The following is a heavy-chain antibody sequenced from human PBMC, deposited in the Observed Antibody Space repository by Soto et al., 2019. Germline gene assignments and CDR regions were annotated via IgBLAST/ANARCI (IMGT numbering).Heavy chain of an antibody. Sequence: PGGSLRLSCAASGFTFRSYWMHWVRQVPGKGLVWVARISSDGSNINYADSVKGRFTISRENAMNTLHLQMNSLRAEDTAVYYCARDRLVFVDFGGMDVWGQGTTVTVSS. J-gene: IGHJ6*02. CDR1: GFTFRSYW. CDR2: ISSDGSNI. D-gene: IGHD3-10*02. CDR3: ARDRLVFVDFGGMDV. V-gene: IGHV3-74*01.